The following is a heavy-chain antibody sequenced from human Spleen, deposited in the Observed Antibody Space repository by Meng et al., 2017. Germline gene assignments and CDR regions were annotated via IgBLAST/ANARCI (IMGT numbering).Heavy chain of an antibody. D-gene: IGHD2-21*02. CDR2: IWYDGSNK. J-gene: IGHJ4*02. V-gene: IGHV3-33*08. CDR3: ARAGGGDSNDY. CDR1: GFTVSHNY. Sequence: GESLKISCAASGFTVSHNYMSWVRQAPGKGLEWVAVIWYDGSNKYYADSVKGRFTISRDNSKNTLYLQMNSLRAEDTAVYYCARAGGGDSNDYWGQGTLVTVSS.